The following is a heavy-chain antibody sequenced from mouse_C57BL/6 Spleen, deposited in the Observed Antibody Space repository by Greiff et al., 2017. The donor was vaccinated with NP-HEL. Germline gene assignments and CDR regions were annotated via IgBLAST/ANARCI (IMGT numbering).Heavy chain of an antibody. CDR1: GFTFSDYY. D-gene: IGHD1-1*01. CDR2: INYDGSST. Sequence: EVKLMESEGGLVQPGSSMKLSCTASGFTFSDYYMAWVRQVPEKGLEWVANINYDGSSTYYLDSLKSRFIISRDNAKNILYLQMSSLKSEDTATYYCARDRNYGYAMDYWGQGTSVTVSS. J-gene: IGHJ4*01. V-gene: IGHV5-16*01. CDR3: ARDRNYGYAMDY.